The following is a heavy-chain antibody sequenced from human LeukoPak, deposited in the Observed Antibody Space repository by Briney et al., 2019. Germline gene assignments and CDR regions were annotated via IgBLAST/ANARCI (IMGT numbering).Heavy chain of an antibody. D-gene: IGHD6-6*01. V-gene: IGHV1-2*02. CDR2: INPNSGGT. CDR3: ARDVEEYSSSWGDNWFDP. Sequence: ASVKVSCKASGYTFTGYYMHWVRQARGQGLEWMGWINPNSGGTNYAQKFQGRVTMTRDTSISTAYMELSRLRSDDTAVYYCARDVEEYSSSWGDNWFDPWGQGTLVTVSS. J-gene: IGHJ5*02. CDR1: GYTFTGYY.